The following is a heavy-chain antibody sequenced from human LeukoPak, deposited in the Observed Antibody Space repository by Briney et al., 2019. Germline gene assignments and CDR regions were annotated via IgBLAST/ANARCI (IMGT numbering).Heavy chain of an antibody. CDR1: GFTFSSYS. Sequence: PGGSLRLSCAASGFTFSSYSMNWVRQAPGKGLEWVSSISSSSSYIYYADSVKGRFTISRDNAKNSLYLQMSSLRAEDTAVYYCARDSDSSGYYLDFQHWGQGTLVTVSS. D-gene: IGHD3-22*01. V-gene: IGHV3-21*01. J-gene: IGHJ1*01. CDR2: ISSSSSYI. CDR3: ARDSDSSGYYLDFQH.